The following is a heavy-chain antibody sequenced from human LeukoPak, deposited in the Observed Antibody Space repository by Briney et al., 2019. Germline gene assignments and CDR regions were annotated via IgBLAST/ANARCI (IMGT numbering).Heavy chain of an antibody. CDR2: ISGSGGST. V-gene: IGHV3-23*01. D-gene: IGHD6-19*01. Sequence: GGSLRLSCAASGFTFSSYAMSWVRQAPGKGLEWVSAISGSGGSTYYADSVKGRFTISRDNSKNTLYLQMNSLRAEDTAVYYCAKDIYRSSYSSGWYGFDYWGQGTLVTVSS. CDR3: AKDIYRSSYSSGWYGFDY. J-gene: IGHJ4*02. CDR1: GFTFSSYA.